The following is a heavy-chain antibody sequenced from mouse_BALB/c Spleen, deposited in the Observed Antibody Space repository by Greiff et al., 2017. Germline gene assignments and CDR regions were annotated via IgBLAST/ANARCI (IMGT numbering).Heavy chain of an antibody. CDR1: GYSITSDYA. CDR3: ARGDWDRAMDY. D-gene: IGHD4-1*01. J-gene: IGHJ4*01. V-gene: IGHV3-2*02. CDR2: ISYSGST. Sequence: QSGPGLVKPSQSLSLTCTVTGYSITSDYAWNWIRQFPGNKLEWMGYISYSGSTSYNPSLKSRISITRDTSKNQFFLQLNSVTTEDTATYYCARGDWDRAMDYWGQGTSVTVSS.